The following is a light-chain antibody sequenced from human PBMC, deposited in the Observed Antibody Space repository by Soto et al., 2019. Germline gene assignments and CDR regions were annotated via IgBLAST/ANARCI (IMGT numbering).Light chain of an antibody. CDR2: KAS. V-gene: IGKV1-5*03. J-gene: IGKJ4*01. CDR3: QQYKTFPLT. Sequence: DILMTQSPSTLSASVGDRVTLACRASQSISTWLAWYQQKPGKAPKLLIYKASILDSGVPSRFSGSGSATEFTLTISSLQPEDFASYYCQQYKTFPLTFGGGTKVEIK. CDR1: QSISTW.